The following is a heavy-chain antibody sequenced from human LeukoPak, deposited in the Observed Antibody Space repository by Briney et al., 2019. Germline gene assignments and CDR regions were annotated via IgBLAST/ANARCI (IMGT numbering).Heavy chain of an antibody. Sequence: SETLSLTCAVYGGSSSGYYWSWIRQPPGKGLEWIGYIYYSGSTNYNPSLKSRVTISVDTSKNQFSLKLSSVTAADTAVYYCATSIQWFGELPRAFDIWGQGTMVTVSS. D-gene: IGHD3-10*01. J-gene: IGHJ3*02. CDR3: ATSIQWFGELPRAFDI. CDR1: GGSSSGYY. V-gene: IGHV4-59*01. CDR2: IYYSGST.